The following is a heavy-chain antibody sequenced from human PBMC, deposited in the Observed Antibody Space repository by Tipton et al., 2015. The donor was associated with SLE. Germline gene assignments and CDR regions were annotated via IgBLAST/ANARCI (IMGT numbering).Heavy chain of an antibody. CDR3: ARGGAYGSGTYTYYYHYYYMDV. CDR1: GGSFSDYC. Sequence: TLSLTCAVYGGSFSDYCWSWIRQSPGKGLEWIGEIIHSGSTTYTPSRKSRVTISVDTSKNQFSLRLRSVTAVDTAVYYCARGGAYGSGTYTYYYHYYYMDVWGKGTTVTVSS. V-gene: IGHV4-34*01. J-gene: IGHJ6*03. CDR2: IIHSGST. D-gene: IGHD3-10*01.